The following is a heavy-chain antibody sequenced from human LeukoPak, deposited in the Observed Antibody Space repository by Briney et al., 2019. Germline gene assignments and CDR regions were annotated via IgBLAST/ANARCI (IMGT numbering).Heavy chain of an antibody. CDR2: IYYSGNT. J-gene: IGHJ4*02. Sequence: SETLSLTCTVSGGSISGDHWNWIRQPPGKGLEWIGYIYYSGNTNYNPSLKSRVTISVDTSKNQFSLKLSSVTAADTAVYYCARRLGGTSTGFDYWGQGTLVTVSS. V-gene: IGHV4-59*08. CDR1: GGSISGDH. D-gene: IGHD2-2*01. CDR3: ARRLGGTSTGFDY.